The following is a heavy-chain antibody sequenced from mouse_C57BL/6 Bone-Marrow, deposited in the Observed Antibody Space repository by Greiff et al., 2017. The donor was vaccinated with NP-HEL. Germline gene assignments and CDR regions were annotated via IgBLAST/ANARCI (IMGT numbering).Heavy chain of an antibody. Sequence: QVQLQQSGAELVRPGTSVKVSCKASGYAFTNYLIEWVKQRPGQGLEWIGVINPGSGGTNYNEKFKGKATLTADKSSSTAYMQLSSLTSEDSAVYFCARGGLYGLAYWGQGTLVTVSA. CDR2: INPGSGGT. CDR3: ARGGLYGLAY. V-gene: IGHV1-54*01. D-gene: IGHD2-12*01. CDR1: GYAFTNYL. J-gene: IGHJ3*01.